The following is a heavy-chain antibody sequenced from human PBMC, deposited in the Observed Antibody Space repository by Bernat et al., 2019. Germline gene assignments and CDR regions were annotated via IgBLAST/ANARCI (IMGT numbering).Heavy chain of an antibody. CDR1: GFTVSSNY. Sequence: EVQLVESGGGLVQPGGSLRLSCAASGFTVSSNYMTWVRQAPGKGLEWVSVIYSGGNTYYADALKGRFSVSRDNSKTTLYLQMTSLRAEDTAVYYCARVPSGHDSSHWGQGTLVTVSS. D-gene: IGHD5-12*01. V-gene: IGHV3-66*01. CDR3: ARVPSGHDSSH. CDR2: IYSGGNT. J-gene: IGHJ4*02.